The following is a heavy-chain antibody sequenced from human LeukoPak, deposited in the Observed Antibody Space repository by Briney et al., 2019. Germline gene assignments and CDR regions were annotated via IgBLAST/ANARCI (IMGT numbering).Heavy chain of an antibody. CDR1: GYTFTRYY. D-gene: IGHD5-18*01. CDR2: INPSGCST. Sequence: ASVKVSCKASGYTFTRYYMHWVRQAPGQGLEWMGIINPSGCSTSYAQKFQGRVTMTRDTSTSTVYMELSSPRSEDTAVYYCARDEIRAGGYSYGPESEKDYGMDVWGQGTTVTVSS. J-gene: IGHJ6*02. V-gene: IGHV1-46*01. CDR3: ARDEIRAGGYSYGPESEKDYGMDV.